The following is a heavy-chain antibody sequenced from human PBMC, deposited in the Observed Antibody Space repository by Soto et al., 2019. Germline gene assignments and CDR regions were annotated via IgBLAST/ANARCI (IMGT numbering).Heavy chain of an antibody. V-gene: IGHV4-39*01. CDR2: IYYSGIT. Sequence: SETLSLTCTVSGGSISGSHYYWGWIRQPPGEGLEWIGNIYYSGITYYNPSLESRVTISVDTSQKQFSLRLSSVTASDAAVYYCARLTTGQYYYMDVWGKGTTVTVSS. CDR3: ARLTTGQYYYMDV. J-gene: IGHJ6*03. CDR1: GGSISGSHYY.